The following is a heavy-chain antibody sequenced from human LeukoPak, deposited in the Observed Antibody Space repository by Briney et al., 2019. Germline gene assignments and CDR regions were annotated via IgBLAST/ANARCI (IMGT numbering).Heavy chain of an antibody. V-gene: IGHV3-53*01. CDR3: ARGKKGNYGDYGFLDY. D-gene: IGHD4-17*01. J-gene: IGHJ4*02. CDR2: VYSGGDT. CDR1: GFTVSNYY. Sequence: PGGSLRLSCAASGFTVSNYYMNWVRQTPGKGLEWVSVVYSGGDTYYADSVKGRFTISRDSSKNTMYLQMNTLRAGDTAVYYCARGKKGNYGDYGFLDYWGQGALVTVSS.